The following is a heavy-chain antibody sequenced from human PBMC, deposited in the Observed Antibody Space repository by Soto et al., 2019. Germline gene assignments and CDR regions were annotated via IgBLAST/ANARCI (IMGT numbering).Heavy chain of an antibody. CDR2: IWYDGSNK. Sequence: VAVIWYDGSNKYYADSVKGRFTISRDNSKNTLYLQMNSLRAEDTAVYYCARGVTRRDYYYGMDVWGQGTTVTVSS. V-gene: IGHV3-33*01. CDR3: ARGVTRRDYYYGMDV. D-gene: IGHD5-18*01. J-gene: IGHJ6*02.